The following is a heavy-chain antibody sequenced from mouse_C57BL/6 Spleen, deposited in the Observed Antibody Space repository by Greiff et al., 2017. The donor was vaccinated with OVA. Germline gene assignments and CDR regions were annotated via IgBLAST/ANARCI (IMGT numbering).Heavy chain of an antibody. CDR2: ISYSGST. V-gene: IGHV3-8*01. Sequence: EVKLEESGPGLAKPSQTLSLTCSVTGYSITSDYWNWIRKFPGNKLEYMGYISYSGSTYYNPSLKSRISVTRDTSKNQYYLQLKSVTTEDTATYDCARYDSNYAYFDDWGQGTTLTVSS. J-gene: IGHJ2*01. CDR3: ARYDSNYAYFDD. CDR1: GYSITSDY. D-gene: IGHD2-5*01.